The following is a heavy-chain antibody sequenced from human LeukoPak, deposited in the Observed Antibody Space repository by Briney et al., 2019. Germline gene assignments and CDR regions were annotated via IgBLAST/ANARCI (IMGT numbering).Heavy chain of an antibody. V-gene: IGHV4-34*01. Sequence: SETLSLTCAVYGGSFSGYYWSWIRHPPGKGLEWIGEINHSGSTNYNPSLKSRVTISVDTSKNQFSLKLSSVTAADTAVYYCAREWGGDFDYWGQGTLVTVSS. CDR2: INHSGST. CDR3: AREWGGDFDY. J-gene: IGHJ4*02. CDR1: GGSFSGYY. D-gene: IGHD1-26*01.